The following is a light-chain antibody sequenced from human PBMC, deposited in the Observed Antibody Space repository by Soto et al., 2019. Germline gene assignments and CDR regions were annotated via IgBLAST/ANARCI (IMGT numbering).Light chain of an antibody. CDR2: GAS. CDR3: QQYNNWPPPWT. V-gene: IGKV3-15*01. Sequence: EIVVTQSPATLSVSPGERATLSCRASQSVSSNLAWYQQKPGQAPRLLIYGASTRATGIPARFSGSGSGTEFTLTISSLQSEDFAVYYCQQYNNWPPPWTFGQGTKVEIK. J-gene: IGKJ1*01. CDR1: QSVSSN.